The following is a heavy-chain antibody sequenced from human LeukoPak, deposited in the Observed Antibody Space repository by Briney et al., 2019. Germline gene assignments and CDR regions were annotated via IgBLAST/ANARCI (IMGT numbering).Heavy chain of an antibody. J-gene: IGHJ4*02. D-gene: IGHD1-26*01. V-gene: IGHV1-18*01. CDR1: GGTFSSYA. Sequence: ASVKVSCKASGGTFSSYAISWVRQAPGQGLEWMGWISAYNGNTNYAQKLQGRVAMTTDTSTSTAYMELRSLRSDDTAVYYCARFGGSYYEALSLWGQGTLVTVSS. CDR3: ARFGGSYYEALSL. CDR2: ISAYNGNT.